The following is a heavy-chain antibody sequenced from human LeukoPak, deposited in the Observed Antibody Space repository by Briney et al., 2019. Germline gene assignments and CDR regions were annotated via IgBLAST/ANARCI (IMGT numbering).Heavy chain of an antibody. V-gene: IGHV3-23*01. J-gene: IGHJ6*02. Sequence: GGSLRLSCAASGFTFSSYAMSWVRQAPGKGLEWVSAISGSGGSTYYADSVKGRFTISRDNSKNTLYLQMNSLGAEDTAVYYCAKDLAAPRYGMDVWGQGTTVTVSS. CDR2: ISGSGGST. CDR1: GFTFSSYA. CDR3: AKDLAAPRYGMDV.